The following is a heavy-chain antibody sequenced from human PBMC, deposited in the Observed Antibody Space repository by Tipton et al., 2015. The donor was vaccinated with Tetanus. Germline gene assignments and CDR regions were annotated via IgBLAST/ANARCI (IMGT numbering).Heavy chain of an antibody. V-gene: IGHV1-2*02. J-gene: IGHJ6*02. CDR3: VHQPIGYNYYYGLDV. CDR1: GHSSIGYY. D-gene: IGHD2-2*01. Sequence: QSGPEVKKPGASLKVSCKASGHSSIGYYIHWVRQAPGQGLEWMGWITPHTGVTKVALDFQGRVTMTRDTSISTAYMELSSLRSDDTAVYFRVHQPIGYNYYYGLDVWGQGTPATVSS. CDR2: ITPHTGVT.